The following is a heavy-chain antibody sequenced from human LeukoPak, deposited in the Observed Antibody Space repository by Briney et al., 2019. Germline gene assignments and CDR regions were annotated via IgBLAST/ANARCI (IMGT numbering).Heavy chain of an antibody. CDR3: ARDSSDIVVVPAAMSDAFDI. Sequence: GGSLRLSCAASGFTFSSYSMNWVRQAPGKGLEWVSYISSSSSSTIYYADSVKGRFTISRDNAKNSLYLQMNSLRAEDTAVYYCARDSSDIVVVPAAMSDAFDIWGQGTMVTVSS. V-gene: IGHV3-48*01. D-gene: IGHD2-2*01. CDR1: GFTFSSYS. J-gene: IGHJ3*02. CDR2: ISSSSSSTI.